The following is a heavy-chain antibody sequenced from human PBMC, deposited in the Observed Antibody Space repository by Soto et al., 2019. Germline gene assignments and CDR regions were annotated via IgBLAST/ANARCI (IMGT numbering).Heavy chain of an antibody. D-gene: IGHD2-15*01. J-gene: IGHJ2*01. CDR2: IKQDAAEM. CDR1: GFTFSSYW. V-gene: IGHV3-7*01. CDR3: ARDVDWYFDL. Sequence: EVQLVESGGGLVQPGGSLRLSCAASGFTFSSYWMSWVRQAPGKGLEWVANIKQDAAEMRFVDSVKGRFTISRDNAKNSLYLQMNSRRAEDTAVYYCARDVDWYFDLWGRGTLVTVSS.